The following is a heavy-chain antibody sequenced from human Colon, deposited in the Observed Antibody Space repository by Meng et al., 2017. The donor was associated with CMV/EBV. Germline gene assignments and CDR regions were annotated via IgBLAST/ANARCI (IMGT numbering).Heavy chain of an antibody. CDR3: ARARSPTHFDY. J-gene: IGHJ4*02. CDR2: IGTVGDT. V-gene: IGHV3-13*01. Sequence: GGSLRLSCTASGFTFSTYDFHWVRQPTGKGLEWVSSIGTVGDTYSIGSVKGRFITSREDAKNSVYLQMNGLRDGDTGLYYCARARSPTHFDYWGQGALVTVSS. CDR1: GFTFSTYD.